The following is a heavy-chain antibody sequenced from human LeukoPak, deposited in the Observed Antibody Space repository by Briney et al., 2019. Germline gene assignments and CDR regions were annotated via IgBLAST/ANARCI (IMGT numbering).Heavy chain of an antibody. CDR3: AKLAKYFYGWETYYFFEH. Sequence: GGTLRLSCAASGFTFGSYGMIWVRQAPGKGLEWVSAISGSGGSTYYADSVKGRFTISRDNSKNTLYLQMNSLGAEGTAVYYCAKLAKYFYGWETYYFFEHWGQGTPVTASS. J-gene: IGHJ4*02. CDR1: GFTFGSYG. V-gene: IGHV3-23*01. D-gene: IGHD3-10*01. CDR2: ISGSGGST.